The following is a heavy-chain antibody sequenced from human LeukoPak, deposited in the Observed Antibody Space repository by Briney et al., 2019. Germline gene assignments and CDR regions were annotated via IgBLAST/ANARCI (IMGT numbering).Heavy chain of an antibody. CDR2: INHSGST. D-gene: IGHD3-10*01. J-gene: IGHJ6*02. Sequence: SETLSLTCAVYGGSFSGYYWSWIRQPPGKGLEWIGEINHSGSTNYNPSLKSRVTISVDTSKNQFYLKLSSVTAADMAVYYCARNRVVRGVYYYYYGMDVWGQGTTVTVSS. CDR1: GGSFSGYY. CDR3: ARNRVVRGVYYYYYGMDV. V-gene: IGHV4-34*01.